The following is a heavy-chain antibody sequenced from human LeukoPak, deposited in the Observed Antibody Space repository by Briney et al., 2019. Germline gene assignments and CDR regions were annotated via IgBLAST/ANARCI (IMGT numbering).Heavy chain of an antibody. J-gene: IGHJ3*02. CDR2: INHSGST. CDR3: ARGRATTSHAFDI. V-gene: IGHV4-34*01. D-gene: IGHD1-26*01. Sequence: PSETLSLTCAVYGGSFSGYYWRWIRQPPGKGLEWIGEINHSGSTNYNPSLKSRVTILVDTSKNQFSLKLSSVTAADTAVYYCARGRATTSHAFDIWGQGTMVTVSS. CDR1: GGSFSGYY.